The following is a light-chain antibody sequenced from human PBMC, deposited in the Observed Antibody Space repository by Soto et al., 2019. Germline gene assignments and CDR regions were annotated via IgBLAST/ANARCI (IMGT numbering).Light chain of an antibody. CDR1: QSISSW. CDR3: QQYNAYPGT. Sequence: DIQMTQSPSTLSASVGDRVTITCRASQSISSWLAWYQQKPGKAPKLLIYDASNLESGVPSRFSGGGSGTEVPLTISSRQPDDFATYYCQQYNAYPGTFGPGTQVDIK. V-gene: IGKV1-5*01. CDR2: DAS. J-gene: IGKJ3*01.